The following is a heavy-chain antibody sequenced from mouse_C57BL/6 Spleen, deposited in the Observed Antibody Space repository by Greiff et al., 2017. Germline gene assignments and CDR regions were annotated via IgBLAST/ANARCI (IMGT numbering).Heavy chain of an antibody. CDR2: ISDGGSYT. D-gene: IGHD2-1*01. J-gene: IGHJ1*03. CDR3: ARGDYGNYERYFDV. CDR1: GFTFSSYA. V-gene: IGHV5-4*03. Sequence: EVNLVESGGGLVKPGGSLKLSCAASGFTFSSYAMSWVRQTPEKRLEWVATISDGGSYTYYPDNVKGRFTISRDNAKNNLYLQMSHLKSEDTAMYYCARGDYGNYERYFDVWGTGTTVTVSS.